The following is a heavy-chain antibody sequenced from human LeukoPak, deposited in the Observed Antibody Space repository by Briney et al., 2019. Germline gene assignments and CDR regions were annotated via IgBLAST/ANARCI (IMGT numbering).Heavy chain of an antibody. D-gene: IGHD3-10*01. CDR2: IGDYGGST. V-gene: IGHV3-23*01. Sequence: GGSLRLSCAASGFTFGSYAMSWVRQAPGKGLEWVSAIGDYGGSTYYTDSVTGRFTISRDNSKNALYLQMNSLRAEDTAVYYCARVGSGSYAQPFDYWGQGTLVTVSS. CDR1: GFTFGSYA. CDR3: ARVGSGSYAQPFDY. J-gene: IGHJ4*02.